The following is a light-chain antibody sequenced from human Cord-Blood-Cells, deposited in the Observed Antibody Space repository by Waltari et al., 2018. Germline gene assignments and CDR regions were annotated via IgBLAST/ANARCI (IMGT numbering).Light chain of an antibody. CDR1: QSVSSN. J-gene: IGKJ1*01. Sequence: EIVMTQSPATLSVSPGERATLSCRASQSVSSNLAWYQQKPGQAPRLLIYGASTRATGIPARFSGSGSGTEFTLIMSGLQSEDFAVYYCQQYNNWPRTFGQGTKVEIK. V-gene: IGKV3-15*01. CDR3: QQYNNWPRT. CDR2: GAS.